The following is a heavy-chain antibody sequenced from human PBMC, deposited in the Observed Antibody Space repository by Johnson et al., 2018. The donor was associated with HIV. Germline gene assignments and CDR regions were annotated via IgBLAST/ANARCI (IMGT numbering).Heavy chain of an antibody. CDR3: ARVVEVVVSGATGGDAFDI. D-gene: IGHD2-15*01. CDR2: INWNGGNT. CDR1: GFSFGDYG. J-gene: IGHJ3*02. V-gene: IGHV3-20*04. Sequence: EVQLVESGGGVVRPGGSLRLSCAASGFSFGDYGMSWVRQAPGKGLEWVSDINWNGGNTGYADSLKGRFTISRDNAKNSLYLQMNSLRAEDTALYYCARVVEVVVSGATGGDAFDIWGQGTMVTVSS.